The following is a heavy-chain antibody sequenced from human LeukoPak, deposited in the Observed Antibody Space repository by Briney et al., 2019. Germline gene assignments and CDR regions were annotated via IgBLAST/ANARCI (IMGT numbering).Heavy chain of an antibody. Sequence: GGSLRLSCAASGFTFSSYSMNWVRQAPGKGLEWVSSISSSSYIYYADSVKGRFTISRDNAKNSLYLQMNGLRAEDTAVYYCARAIMTTGIPLTDYWGQGTLVTVSS. CDR1: GFTFSSYS. CDR2: ISSSSYI. V-gene: IGHV3-21*01. J-gene: IGHJ4*02. D-gene: IGHD4-17*01. CDR3: ARAIMTTGIPLTDY.